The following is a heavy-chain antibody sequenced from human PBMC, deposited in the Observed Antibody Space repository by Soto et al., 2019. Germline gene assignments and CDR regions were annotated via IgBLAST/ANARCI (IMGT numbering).Heavy chain of an antibody. V-gene: IGHV1-18*01. CDR1: GYTFSSYG. J-gene: IGHJ3*02. D-gene: IGHD7-27*01. CDR2: ISPYNDDT. Sequence: ASVKVSCKASGYTFSSYGISWVRQAPGQGLEWLGWISPYNDDTKYAQKLQGRVTMTTDTSTRTAYMILRSLRSDDTAVYFCARGANWVDIWGQGTMVTVSS. CDR3: ARGANWVDI.